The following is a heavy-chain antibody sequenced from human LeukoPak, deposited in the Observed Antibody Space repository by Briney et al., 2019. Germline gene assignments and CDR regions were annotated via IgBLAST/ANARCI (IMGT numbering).Heavy chain of an antibody. CDR3: ASISDLLYYFDS. CDR1: GFTVSSNY. V-gene: IGHV3-66*01. J-gene: IGHJ4*02. CDR2: SYTGGNT. Sequence: GGSLRLSCAASGFTVSSNYMSWVRQAPGKGLGWVSVSYTGGNTHYADSVKGRFTLSRDNSKNTVYLQMNSLRVEDTAMYYCASISDLLYYFDSWGQGTLVTVSS.